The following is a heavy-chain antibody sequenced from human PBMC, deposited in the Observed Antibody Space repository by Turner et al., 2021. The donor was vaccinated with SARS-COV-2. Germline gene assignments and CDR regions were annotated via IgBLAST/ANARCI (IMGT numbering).Heavy chain of an antibody. J-gene: IGHJ4*02. CDR3: AGSGGWLLDL. CDR1: GFTLSNYW. V-gene: IGHV3-7*03. D-gene: IGHD6-19*01. Sequence: EVQLVETGGDLVQPGGSLGLSCAASGFTLSNYWMSWVRQAPGKGLEWVANIRKDGSEKEYVDSVKGRFTISRDNAKNSLYLQMNSLRVEDTAVYYCAGSGGWLLDLWGQGTLVTVSS. CDR2: IRKDGSEK.